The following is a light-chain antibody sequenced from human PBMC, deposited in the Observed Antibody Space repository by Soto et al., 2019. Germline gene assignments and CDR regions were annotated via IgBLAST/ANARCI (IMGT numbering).Light chain of an antibody. J-gene: IGLJ2*01. CDR1: SSNIGAGYD. Sequence: QSVLTQPPSVSGAPGQRVTISCTGSSSNIGAGYDVHWYQQLPGTAPKLLIYGNSNRPSGVPDRLSGSKSGTSASLAITGLQAEDEADYYCQSYDSSLSGSDVVFGGGTQLTVL. CDR2: GNS. CDR3: QSYDSSLSGSDVV. V-gene: IGLV1-40*01.